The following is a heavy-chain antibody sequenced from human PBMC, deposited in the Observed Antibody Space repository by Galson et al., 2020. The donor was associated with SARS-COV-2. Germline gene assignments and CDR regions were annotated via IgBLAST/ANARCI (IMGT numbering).Heavy chain of an antibody. V-gene: IGHV5-10-1*01. CDR3: ARLARTTVTTFIYYYYMDV. J-gene: IGHJ6*03. Sequence: HGETLKISCKGSGYSFTSYWISWVRQMPGKGLEWMGRINPSDTHTNNSPSCQGHVTISADKSISTAYLQWSSLKASDTAMDYCARLARTTVTTFIYYYYMDVWGKGTTVTVSS. D-gene: IGHD4-17*01. CDR2: INPSDTHT. CDR1: GYSFTSYW.